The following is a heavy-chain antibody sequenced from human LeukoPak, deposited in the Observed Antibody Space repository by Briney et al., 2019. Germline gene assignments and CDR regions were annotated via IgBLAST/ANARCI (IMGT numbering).Heavy chain of an antibody. V-gene: IGHV3-64D*06. D-gene: IGHD6-19*01. CDR2: ISDNGGMT. J-gene: IGHJ4*02. CDR3: YVSGSTEDIDN. Sequence: GGSLRLSCSATGITLSSYAMHWVRQAPGKGLEYVSAISDNGGMTFYADSVKGRFTISRDNSKNTLYLQMSSLRGEDTAVYYCYVSGSTEDIDNWGQGTLVTVSS. CDR1: GITLSSYA.